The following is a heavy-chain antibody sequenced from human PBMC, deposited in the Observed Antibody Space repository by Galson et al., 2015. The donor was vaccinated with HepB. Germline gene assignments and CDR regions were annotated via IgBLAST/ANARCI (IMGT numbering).Heavy chain of an antibody. CDR2: IGYDGSSS. J-gene: IGHJ4*02. D-gene: IGHD2-15*01. V-gene: IGHV3-30*02. Sequence: SLRLSCAASGFTFSSYGMHWVRQAPGKGLEWMALIGYDGSSSYYADSVKGRFTISRDNSKNTLYLQMNSLRPEDTAVYYCANSRVVLVGGMRETPDYWGQGTLVIVSS. CDR3: ANSRVVLVGGMRETPDY. CDR1: GFTFSSYG.